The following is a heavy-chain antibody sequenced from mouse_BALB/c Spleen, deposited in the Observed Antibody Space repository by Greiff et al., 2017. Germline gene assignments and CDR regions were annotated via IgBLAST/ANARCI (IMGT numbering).Heavy chain of an antibody. J-gene: IGHJ4*01. D-gene: IGHD2-4*01. CDR2: ISSGSSTI. V-gene: IGHV5-17*02. Sequence: EVKLVESGGGLVQPGGSRKLSCAASGFTFSSFGMHWVRQAPEKGLEWVAYISSGSSTIYYADTVKGRFTISRDNPKNTLFLQMTSLRSEDTAMYYCARSWITDAMDYWGQGTSVTVSS. CDR3: ARSWITDAMDY. CDR1: GFTFSSFG.